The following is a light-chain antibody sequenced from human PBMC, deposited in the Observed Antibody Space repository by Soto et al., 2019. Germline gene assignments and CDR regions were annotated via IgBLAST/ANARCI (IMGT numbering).Light chain of an antibody. CDR3: QQYHNWPPVT. Sequence: TVMTQSPATLSVSRGERATLSCRASQSISRNLAWYQQKPGQAPRLLIYGASTRATGIPARFSGRGSGTEFSLTISSLHSEDFAVYYCQQYHNWPPVTFGGGTKVEIK. CDR1: QSISRN. CDR2: GAS. V-gene: IGKV3-15*01. J-gene: IGKJ4*01.